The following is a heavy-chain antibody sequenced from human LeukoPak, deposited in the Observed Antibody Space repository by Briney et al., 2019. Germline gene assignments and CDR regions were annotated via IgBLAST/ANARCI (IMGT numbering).Heavy chain of an antibody. V-gene: IGHV1-69*06. CDR3: ARDGDSSGYLRHDAFDI. CDR1: GGTFSSYA. Sequence: SVKVSCKASGGTFSSYAISWVRQAPGQGREWMGGIIPIFGTANYAQKFQGRVTITADKSTSTAYMELSSVRSEDTAVYYCARDGDSSGYLRHDAFDIWGQGTMVTVSS. CDR2: IIPIFGTA. J-gene: IGHJ3*02. D-gene: IGHD3-22*01.